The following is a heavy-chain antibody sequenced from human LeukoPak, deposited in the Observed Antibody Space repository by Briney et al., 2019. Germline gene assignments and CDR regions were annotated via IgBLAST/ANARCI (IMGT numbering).Heavy chain of an antibody. D-gene: IGHD5-12*01. V-gene: IGHV3-30*02. CDR2: IRYDGINK. J-gene: IGHJ4*02. CDR1: GLTSSNHG. CDR3: AKDIATMRWLRPDPSVDY. Sequence: GGSLRLSCAASGLTSSNHGMHWVRQAPGKGLEWVSFIRYDGINKYYPDSVKGRFTISRDNSKNTLYLHMNSLRAEDTAVYYCAKDIATMRWLRPDPSVDYWGQGTLVTVSS.